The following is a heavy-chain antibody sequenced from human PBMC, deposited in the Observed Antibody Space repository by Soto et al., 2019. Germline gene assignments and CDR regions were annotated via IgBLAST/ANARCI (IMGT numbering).Heavy chain of an antibody. CDR1: GFSFSDNL. CDR3: ARDILSVGPRANDAFDV. Sequence: QVQLVQSGAEVRKPGASVNISCRASGFSFSDNLINWVRQAPGQSLEWMGWINPDNGTTRYSQTFQGRVTISRHSSASRAYVEVSDLTSEDTAVYYCARDILSVGPRANDAFDVWGHGTMVTVSS. V-gene: IGHV1-3*01. D-gene: IGHD2-8*02. CDR2: INPDNGTT. J-gene: IGHJ3*01.